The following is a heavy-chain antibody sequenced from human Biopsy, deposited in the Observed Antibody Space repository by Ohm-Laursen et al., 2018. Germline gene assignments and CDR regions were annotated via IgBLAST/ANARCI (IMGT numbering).Heavy chain of an antibody. Sequence: SQTLSLTCTVSGGSIGSFFWSWIRQPPGKGLEWIGYIYYGGSTNYSPSLRSRVTISVDRSKNQFSLELSSVTAADTAVYYCARVGAGAPSIDYFDYWGQGALVTVSS. CDR1: GGSIGSFF. CDR2: IYYGGST. CDR3: ARVGAGAPSIDYFDY. V-gene: IGHV4-59*01. J-gene: IGHJ4*02. D-gene: IGHD1-26*01.